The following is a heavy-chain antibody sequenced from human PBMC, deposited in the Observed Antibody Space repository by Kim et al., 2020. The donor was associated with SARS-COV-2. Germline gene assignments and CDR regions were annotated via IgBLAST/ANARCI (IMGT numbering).Heavy chain of an antibody. CDR2: ISGDGGST. CDR3: AKDSRSSSPWGEFDY. J-gene: IGHJ4*02. Sequence: GGSLRLSCAASGFTFDDYAMHWVRQAPGKGLEWVSLISGDGGSTYYADSVKGRFTISRDNSKNSLYLQMNSLRTEDTALYYCAKDSRSSSPWGEFDYWGQGTLVTVSS. V-gene: IGHV3-43*02. D-gene: IGHD3-16*01. CDR1: GFTFDDYA.